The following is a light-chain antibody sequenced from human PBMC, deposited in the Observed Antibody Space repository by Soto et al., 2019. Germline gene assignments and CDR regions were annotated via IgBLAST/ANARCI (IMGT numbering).Light chain of an antibody. CDR2: LENRGTY. CDR3: ETWDSNTRV. CDR1: SGHSSYV. V-gene: IGLV4-60*02. J-gene: IGLJ3*02. Sequence: QSVLTQSSSASASLGSSVKLTCTLSSGHSSYVIAWHQHQPGKAPRYLMKLENRGTYNTGSGVPDRFSGSSSGADRYLTISILQFEDEADYYCETWDSNTRVFGGGTKVTVL.